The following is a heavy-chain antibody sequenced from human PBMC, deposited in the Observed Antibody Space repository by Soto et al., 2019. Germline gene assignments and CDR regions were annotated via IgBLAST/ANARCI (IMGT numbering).Heavy chain of an antibody. CDR2: ISYDGSNK. Sequence: GGSLILSCAASGFTFSSYAMHWVRQAPGKGLEWVAVISYDGSNKYYADSVKGRFTISRDNSKNTLYLQMNSLRAEDTAVYYCARVDYDILTGYYNWAYYYYGMDVWGQGTTVTVSS. J-gene: IGHJ6*02. D-gene: IGHD3-9*01. CDR3: ARVDYDILTGYYNWAYYYYGMDV. CDR1: GFTFSSYA. V-gene: IGHV3-30-3*01.